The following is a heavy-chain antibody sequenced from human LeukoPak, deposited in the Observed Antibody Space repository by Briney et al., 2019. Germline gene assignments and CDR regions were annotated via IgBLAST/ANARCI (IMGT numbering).Heavy chain of an antibody. CDR1: GFTFSSYA. Sequence: PGGSLRLSCAVSGFTFSSYAMSWVRQAPGKGLEWVSAISGSGGSTYYADSVKGRFTISRDNSKNTLYLQMNNLRVEDTAVYHCARDRSQHYFDYWGQGALVTVSS. CDR3: ARDRSQHYFDY. V-gene: IGHV3-23*01. D-gene: IGHD5-18*01. J-gene: IGHJ4*02. CDR2: ISGSGGST.